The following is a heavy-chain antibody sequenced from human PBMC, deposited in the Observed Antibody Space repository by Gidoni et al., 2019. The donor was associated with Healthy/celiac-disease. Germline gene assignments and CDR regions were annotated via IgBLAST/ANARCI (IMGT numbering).Heavy chain of an antibody. CDR3: AKDSTIFGVANWFDP. Sequence: EVQLLESGGGLVQPGGSLRLSCAASGFTFSSYAMNWVRQAPGKGLEWVSTITASGGSTYYADSVKGRFTISRDNSKNTLYLQMNSLRAEDTAIYYCAKDSTIFGVANWFDPWGQGTLVTVSS. D-gene: IGHD3-3*01. J-gene: IGHJ5*02. CDR2: ITASGGST. V-gene: IGHV3-23*01. CDR1: GFTFSSYA.